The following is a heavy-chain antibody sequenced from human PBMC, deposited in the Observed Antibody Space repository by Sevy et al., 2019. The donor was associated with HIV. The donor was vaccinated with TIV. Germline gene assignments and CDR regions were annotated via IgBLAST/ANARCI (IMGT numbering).Heavy chain of an antibody. V-gene: IGHV4-59*01. D-gene: IGHD5-18*01. CDR1: GGSISSNY. J-gene: IGHJ4*02. Sequence: SETLSLTCTVSGGSISSNYWSWIRQPPGKGLEWIGYIYSSGSSYNPSLKSRVSISMDTYKNQFSLKLNSVTAADTAVNYCARSSAYSYGDFDYWGQGTLVTVSS. CDR2: IYSSGSS. CDR3: ARSSAYSYGDFDY.